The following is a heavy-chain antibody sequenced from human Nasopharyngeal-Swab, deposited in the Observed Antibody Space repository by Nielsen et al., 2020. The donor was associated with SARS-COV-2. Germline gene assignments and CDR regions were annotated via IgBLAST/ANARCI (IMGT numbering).Heavy chain of an antibody. CDR2: ISDSGDTT. J-gene: IGHJ6*02. Sequence: WIRQPPGKGLFWVSTISDSGDTTFYADSVKGRFTISRDHSRNTLFLEMNGLGAEDTAIYYCARPGSNSPGYHYYSGMDVWGQGTTVTVSS. D-gene: IGHD1-1*01. CDR3: ARPGSNSPGYHYYSGMDV. V-gene: IGHV3-23*01.